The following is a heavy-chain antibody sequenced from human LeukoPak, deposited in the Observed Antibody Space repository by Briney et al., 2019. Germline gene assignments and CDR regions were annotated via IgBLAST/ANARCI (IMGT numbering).Heavy chain of an antibody. V-gene: IGHV3-23*01. D-gene: IGHD2-2*01. CDR3: EKNAGLPYCTSTSCPLDP. Sequence: GGSLRLSCAASGFTFSNYWMNWVRQAPGKGLEWVSAVSGSGDTTHYADSVEGRFTISRDNSKKTLYLQMNSLRAEDTALYYCEKNAGLPYCTSTSCPLDPCGQGTLVSVSS. J-gene: IGHJ5*02. CDR2: VSGSGDTT. CDR1: GFTFSNYW.